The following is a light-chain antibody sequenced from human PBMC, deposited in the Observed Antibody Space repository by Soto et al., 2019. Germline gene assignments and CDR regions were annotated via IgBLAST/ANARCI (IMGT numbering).Light chain of an antibody. Sequence: QSALTQPASVSGSPGQSITISCTGTSSDVGDNNYVSWYQQHPGKAPNVMIYDVSNRPSGISNRFSGSKSGNTASLTISGLQAYDEADYYCSSYTESSIPSYVFGTGTKVTVL. CDR1: SSDVGDNNY. CDR2: DVS. CDR3: SSYTESSIPSYV. J-gene: IGLJ1*01. V-gene: IGLV2-14*01.